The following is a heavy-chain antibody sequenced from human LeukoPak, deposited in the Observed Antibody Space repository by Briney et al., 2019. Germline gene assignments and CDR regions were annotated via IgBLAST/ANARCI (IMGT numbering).Heavy chain of an antibody. J-gene: IGHJ4*02. D-gene: IGHD3-10*01. Sequence: GGSLRLACAASGFTLSDHFMDWVRQAPGKGLEWVGRSRNKVNRYATEYAASVKGRFTISRDDSNNTLYLQMSSLKTEATAVYCGFAMIRRVGYWGQGTLVTVSS. CDR2: SRNKVNRYAT. CDR3: FAMIRRVGY. V-gene: IGHV3-72*01. CDR1: GFTLSDHF.